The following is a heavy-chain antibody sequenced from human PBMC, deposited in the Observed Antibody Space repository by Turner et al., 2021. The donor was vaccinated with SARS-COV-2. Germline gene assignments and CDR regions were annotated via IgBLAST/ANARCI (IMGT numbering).Heavy chain of an antibody. Sequence: QVQLVESGGGVVQPGRSLRLPCAASGFTFSTYAMHWGRQAPGKGLEWVAVIWYDGSNKFYVDSVKGRFTISRDNSKNTLYLQMNSLRAEDTAVYYCARDYSSSSYLVSWFDPWGQGTLVTVSS. D-gene: IGHD6-6*01. CDR3: ARDYSSSSYLVSWFDP. V-gene: IGHV3-33*01. CDR1: GFTFSTYA. CDR2: IWYDGSNK. J-gene: IGHJ5*02.